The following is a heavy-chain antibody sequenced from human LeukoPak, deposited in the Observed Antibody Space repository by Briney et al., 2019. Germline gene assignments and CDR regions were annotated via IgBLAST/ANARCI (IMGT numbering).Heavy chain of an antibody. CDR3: AKDMCSSTSCSRRAFDI. CDR2: ISYDGSNK. Sequence: PGGSLRLSCAASGFTFSSYAMHWVRQAPGKGLEWVAVISYDGSNKFYADSVKGRFTLSRDNSKNTLYLQMNSLRAEDTAVFYCAKDMCSSTSCSRRAFDIWGQGTMATVSS. CDR1: GFTFSSYA. V-gene: IGHV3-30-3*01. D-gene: IGHD2-2*01. J-gene: IGHJ3*02.